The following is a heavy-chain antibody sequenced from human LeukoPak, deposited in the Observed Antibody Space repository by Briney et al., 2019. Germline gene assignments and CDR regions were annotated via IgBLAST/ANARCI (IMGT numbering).Heavy chain of an antibody. J-gene: IGHJ4*02. V-gene: IGHV3-30-3*01. CDR2: ISYDGSNK. D-gene: IGHD3-22*01. CDR1: GFTFSSYA. Sequence: RSGGSLRLSCAASGFTFSSYAMSWVRQAPGKGLEWVAVISYDGSNKYYADSVKGRFTISRDNSKNTLYLQMNSLRAEDTAVYYCARVILRPSPPRGYYDSKSHPATLAQGDYWGQGTLVTVSS. CDR3: ARVILRPSPPRGYYDSKSHPATLAQGDY.